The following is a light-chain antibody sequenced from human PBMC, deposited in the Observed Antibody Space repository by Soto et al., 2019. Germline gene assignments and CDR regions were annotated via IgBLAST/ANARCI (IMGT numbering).Light chain of an antibody. V-gene: IGKV3-20*01. Sequence: EIVLTQSPGTLSLSPGERATLSCRASQSVSSNNLAWYQQRPGQAPRVVIYGASTRATGIPERFSGSGSGTDFTLTISSLEPEDCAVYYCQQYGRSPCTFGPGTKVDIK. CDR3: QQYGRSPCT. J-gene: IGKJ3*01. CDR2: GAS. CDR1: QSVSSNN.